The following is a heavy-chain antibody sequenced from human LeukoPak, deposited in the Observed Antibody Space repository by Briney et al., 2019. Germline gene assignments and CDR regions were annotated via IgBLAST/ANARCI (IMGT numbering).Heavy chain of an antibody. Sequence: SETLSLTCTVSGGSISSYYWSWIRQPPGKGLEWIGYIYYSGSTNYNPSLKSRVTISVDTSKNQFSLKLSSVTAADTAVYYCAGFPDGYNSAEYFQHWGQGTLVTVSS. V-gene: IGHV4-59*01. CDR3: AGFPDGYNSAEYFQH. J-gene: IGHJ1*01. CDR1: GGSISSYY. D-gene: IGHD5-24*01. CDR2: IYYSGST.